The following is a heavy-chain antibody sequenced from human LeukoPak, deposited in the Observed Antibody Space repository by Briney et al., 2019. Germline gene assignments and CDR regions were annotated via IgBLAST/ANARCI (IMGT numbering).Heavy chain of an antibody. V-gene: IGHV4-34*01. CDR3: ARGGYDSSGYYARDYYYYGMDV. CDR1: GGSFSGYY. D-gene: IGHD3-22*01. Sequence: SETLSLTCAVYGGSFSGYYWSWTRQPPGKGLEWIGEINHSGSTNYNPSLKSRVTISVDTSKNQFSLKLSSVTAADTAVYYCARGGYDSSGYYARDYYYYGMDVWGQGTTVTVSS. J-gene: IGHJ6*02. CDR2: INHSGST.